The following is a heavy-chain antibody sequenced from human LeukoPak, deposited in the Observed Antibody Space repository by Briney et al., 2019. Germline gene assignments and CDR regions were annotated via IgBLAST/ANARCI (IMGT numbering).Heavy chain of an antibody. V-gene: IGHV4-34*01. Sequence: PSETLSLTCAVYGGSFSGYYWSWIRQPPGKGLEWIGEINHSGSTNYNPSLKSRVTMSVDTSKNQFSLKLSSVTAADTAVYYCARGASGWYGYYFDYWGQGTLVTVSS. CDR3: ARGASGWYGYYFDY. D-gene: IGHD6-19*01. J-gene: IGHJ4*02. CDR1: GGSFSGYY. CDR2: INHSGST.